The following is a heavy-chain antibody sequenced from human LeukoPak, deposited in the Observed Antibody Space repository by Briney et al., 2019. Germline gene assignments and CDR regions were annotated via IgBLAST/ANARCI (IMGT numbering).Heavy chain of an antibody. D-gene: IGHD3-22*01. J-gene: IGHJ3*02. CDR3: ARGGAYYDSSGYYLAFDI. CDR1: GFTFSTYW. V-gene: IGHV3-74*01. Sequence: GRSLRLSCAASGFTFSTYWMHWVRQAPGKGLVWVARINPDGSTSSYADSVKGRLTISRDNAKNTLYLQMNSLRAEDTAVYYCARGGAYYDSSGYYLAFDIWGQGTMVTVSS. CDR2: INPDGSTS.